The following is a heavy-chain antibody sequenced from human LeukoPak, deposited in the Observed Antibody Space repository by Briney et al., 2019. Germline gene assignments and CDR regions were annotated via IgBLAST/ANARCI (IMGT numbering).Heavy chain of an antibody. CDR3: ARGGGVRGPGYSGYEFDY. CDR2: IGTAGDT. D-gene: IGHD5-12*01. J-gene: IGHJ4*02. Sequence: PGGSLRLSYAASGFTFSSYDMHWVRQATGKGLEWVSAIGTAGDTYYPGSVKGRFTISRENAKNSLYLQMNSLRAEDTAVYYCARGGGVRGPGYSGYEFDYWGQGTLVTVSS. CDR1: GFTFSSYD. V-gene: IGHV3-13*01.